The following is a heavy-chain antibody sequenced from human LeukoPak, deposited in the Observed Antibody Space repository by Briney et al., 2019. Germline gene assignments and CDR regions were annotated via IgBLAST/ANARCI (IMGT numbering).Heavy chain of an antibody. V-gene: IGHV1-18*01. Sequence: ASVKVSCKASGYTFTSYGISWVRQAPGQGLEWMGWISAYNGNTNYAQKLQGRVTMTTDTSTSTAYMELSRLRSDDTAVYYCARDHLGRVRGMVGYWGQGTLVTVSS. CDR2: ISAYNGNT. J-gene: IGHJ4*02. D-gene: IGHD3-10*01. CDR3: ARDHLGRVRGMVGY. CDR1: GYTFTSYG.